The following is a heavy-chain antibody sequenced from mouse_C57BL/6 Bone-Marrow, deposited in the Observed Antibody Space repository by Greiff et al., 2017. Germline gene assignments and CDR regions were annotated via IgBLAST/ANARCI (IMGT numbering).Heavy chain of an antibody. D-gene: IGHD1-1*01. CDR3: ARSVHYYGSSFDY. V-gene: IGHV14-3*01. CDR1: GFNIKNTY. Sequence: EVQLQESVAELVRPGASVKLSCTASGFNIKNTYMHWVKQRPEQGLEWIGRIDPANGNTKYAPKFQGKANITADTSSNTAYLQLSSLTSEDTAIYYCARSVHYYGSSFDYWGQGTTLTVSS. CDR2: IDPANGNT. J-gene: IGHJ2*01.